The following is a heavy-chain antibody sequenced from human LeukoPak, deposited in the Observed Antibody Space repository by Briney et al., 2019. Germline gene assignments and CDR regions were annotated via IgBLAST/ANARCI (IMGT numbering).Heavy chain of an antibody. CDR1: GFTFSSYC. CDR2: ISYDGSNK. Sequence: GGSLTLSCAASGFTFSSYCMHLVRQAPGKGLEWVAVISYDGSNKYYADSVKGRFTISRDNSKNTLYLQMNSLRAEDTAVYYCAKDRRYLAVAALGFDYWGQGTLVTVSS. CDR3: AKDRRYLAVAALGFDY. V-gene: IGHV3-30*18. D-gene: IGHD6-19*01. J-gene: IGHJ4*02.